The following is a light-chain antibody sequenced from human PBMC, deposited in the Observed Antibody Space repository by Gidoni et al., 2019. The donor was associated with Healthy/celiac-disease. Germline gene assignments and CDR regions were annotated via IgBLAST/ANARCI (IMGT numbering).Light chain of an antibody. CDR2: DAS. CDR1: QSVSSY. J-gene: IGKJ4*01. V-gene: IGKV3-11*01. CDR3: QQRSNWPPIT. Sequence: ELVLTQSPATLYLSPGERATLSCRASQSVSSYLAWYQQKPGQAPRLLIYDASNRATGIPARFSGSGSGTDFTLTISSLEPEDFAVYYCQQRSNWPPITFGGGTKVEIK.